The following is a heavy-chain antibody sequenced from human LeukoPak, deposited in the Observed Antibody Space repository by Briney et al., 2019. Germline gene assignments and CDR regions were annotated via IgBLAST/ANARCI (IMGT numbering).Heavy chain of an antibody. CDR1: GGTFSSYA. Sequence: SVKVSCKASGGTFSSYAISWVRQAPGQGLEWMGGIIPIFGTANYAQKFQGRVTITADKSTSTAYMELSSPRSEDTAVYYCATYTFGYYYYYMDVWGKGTTVTVSS. CDR3: ATYTFGYYYYYMDV. V-gene: IGHV1-69*06. J-gene: IGHJ6*03. CDR2: IIPIFGTA. D-gene: IGHD3-16*01.